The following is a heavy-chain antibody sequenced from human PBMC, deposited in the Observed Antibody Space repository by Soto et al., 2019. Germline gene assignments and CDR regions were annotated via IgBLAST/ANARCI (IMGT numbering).Heavy chain of an antibody. Sequence: SETLSLTCAVSGGSISSGGYSWTWIRQPPGKGLEWIGYIYHSGSTYYNPSLKSRVTISVDRSKNQFSLKLSSVTAADTAVYYCANYPTTVTSDYWGQGTLVTVS. V-gene: IGHV4-30-2*02. D-gene: IGHD4-17*01. J-gene: IGHJ4*02. CDR1: GGSISSGGYS. CDR2: IYHSGST. CDR3: ANYPTTVTSDY.